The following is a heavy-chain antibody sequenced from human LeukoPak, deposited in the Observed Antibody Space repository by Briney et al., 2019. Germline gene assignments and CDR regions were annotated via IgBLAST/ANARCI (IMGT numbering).Heavy chain of an antibody. D-gene: IGHD6-13*01. V-gene: IGHV3-7*01. CDR3: ARGTYSSSWAFNWFDP. J-gene: IGHJ5*02. CDR1: GFTFSSYW. CDR2: IKQDGSEK. Sequence: GGSLRLSCAASGFTFSSYWMSWVCQAPGKGLEWVANIKQDGSEKYYVDSVKGRFTISRDNAKNSLYLQMNSLRAEDTAVYYCARGTYSSSWAFNWFDPWGQGTLVTVSS.